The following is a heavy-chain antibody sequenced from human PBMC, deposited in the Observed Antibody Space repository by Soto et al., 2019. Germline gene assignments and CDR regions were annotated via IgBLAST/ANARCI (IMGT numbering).Heavy chain of an antibody. V-gene: IGHV4-34*01. Sequence: SETLSLTCAVSGGSVSGNYWTWIRQPPGKGLEWIGEINHRGSINYDSSLKSRVTISVDKSKNQFSLQLSSVTAADTAVYYCAREAPRGYGMDVWGQGTTVTVSS. CDR2: INHRGSI. D-gene: IGHD3-10*01. J-gene: IGHJ6*02. CDR3: AREAPRGYGMDV. CDR1: GGSVSGNY.